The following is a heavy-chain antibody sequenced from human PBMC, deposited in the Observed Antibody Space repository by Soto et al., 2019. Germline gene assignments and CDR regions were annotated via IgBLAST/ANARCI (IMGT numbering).Heavy chain of an antibody. Sequence: GGSLRLSCAASGFTFSSYGMHWVRQAPGKGLEWVAVISYDGSNKYYADSVKGRFTISRDNSKNTLYLQMNSLRAEDTAVYYCAKDRHDFWSGYWFGAFDIWGQGTMVTVSS. CDR1: GFTFSSYG. D-gene: IGHD3-3*01. CDR2: ISYDGSNK. CDR3: AKDRHDFWSGYWFGAFDI. V-gene: IGHV3-30*18. J-gene: IGHJ3*02.